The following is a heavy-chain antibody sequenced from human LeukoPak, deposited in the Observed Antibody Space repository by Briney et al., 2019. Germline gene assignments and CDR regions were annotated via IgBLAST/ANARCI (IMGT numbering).Heavy chain of an antibody. Sequence: GGSLRHSCAASGFTFSSYSMNWVRQAPGKGLEWVSSISSSSSYIYYADSVKGRFTISRDNAKNSLYLQMNSLRAEDTAVYYCARGTPVWLQLFWYFDYWGQGTLVTVSS. V-gene: IGHV3-21*01. J-gene: IGHJ4*02. D-gene: IGHD5-18*01. CDR1: GFTFSSYS. CDR3: ARGTPVWLQLFWYFDY. CDR2: ISSSSSYI.